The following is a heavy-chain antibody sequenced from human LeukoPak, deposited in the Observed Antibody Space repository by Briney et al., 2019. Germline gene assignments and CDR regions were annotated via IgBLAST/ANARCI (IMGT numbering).Heavy chain of an antibody. D-gene: IGHD1-7*01. CDR3: ARVGNWNFFDY. V-gene: IGHV3-48*01. J-gene: IGHJ4*02. CDR1: GFTFSSYS. Sequence: GGSLRLSCAASGFTFSSYSMNWVRQAPGKGLEWVSSISSSSSTIYYAGSVKGRFTISRDNAKNSLYLQMNSLRAEDTAVYYCARVGNWNFFDYWGQGTLVTVSS. CDR2: ISSSSSTI.